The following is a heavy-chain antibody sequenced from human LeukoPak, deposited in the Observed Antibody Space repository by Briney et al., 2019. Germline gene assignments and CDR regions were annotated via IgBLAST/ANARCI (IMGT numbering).Heavy chain of an antibody. Sequence: ASVKVSCKTSGYSFTAFYIHWVRQAPGQGLEWMGWIHPRRGDKNYAQKFQDRVTLTRDTSISTAYMELSWLRSDDTAIYYCASVDSGTAYLRYDYWGQGTLVTVSS. CDR1: GYSFTAFY. V-gene: IGHV1-2*02. J-gene: IGHJ4*02. D-gene: IGHD3/OR15-3a*01. CDR2: IHPRRGDK. CDR3: ASVDSGTAYLRYDY.